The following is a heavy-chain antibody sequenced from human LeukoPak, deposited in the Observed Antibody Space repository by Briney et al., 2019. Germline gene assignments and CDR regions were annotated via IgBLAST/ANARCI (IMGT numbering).Heavy chain of an antibody. D-gene: IGHD3-3*01. CDR1: GFTFSTFS. Sequence: PGGSLRLSCAASGFTFSTFSMNWVRQAPGKGLEWVSSISSGSTYIYYADSVKGRFTISRDNAKNSLYLQMNSLRAEDTAVYYCARIGSGNDAFDIWGQGTMVTVSS. J-gene: IGHJ3*02. CDR2: ISSGSTYI. V-gene: IGHV3-21*01. CDR3: ARIGSGNDAFDI.